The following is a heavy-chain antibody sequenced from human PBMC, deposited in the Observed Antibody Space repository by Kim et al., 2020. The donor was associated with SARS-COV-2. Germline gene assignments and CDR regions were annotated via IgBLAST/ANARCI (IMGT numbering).Heavy chain of an antibody. D-gene: IGHD1-26*01. CDR2: ISGSGGST. J-gene: IGHJ6*02. Sequence: GGSLRLSCAASGFTFSSYAMSWVRQAPGKGLEWVSAISGSGGSTYYADSVKGRFTISRDNSKNTLYLQMNSLRAEDTAVYYCAKDLEVGATPYYYYGMDVWGQGTTVTVSS. CDR1: GFTFSSYA. CDR3: AKDLEVGATPYYYYGMDV. V-gene: IGHV3-23*01.